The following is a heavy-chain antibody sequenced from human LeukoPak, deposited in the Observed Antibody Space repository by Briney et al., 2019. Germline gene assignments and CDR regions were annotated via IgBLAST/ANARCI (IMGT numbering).Heavy chain of an antibody. J-gene: IGHJ4*02. CDR1: GFTFSSYS. CDR3: ARYSSSSPFDY. CDR2: ISSSSSYI. Sequence: GGSLRLSCAASGFTFSSYSMSWVRQAPGKGLEWVSSISSSSSYIYYADSVKGRFTISRDNAKNSLYLQMNSLRAEDTAVYYCARYSSSSPFDYWGQGTLVTVSS. V-gene: IGHV3-21*01. D-gene: IGHD6-6*01.